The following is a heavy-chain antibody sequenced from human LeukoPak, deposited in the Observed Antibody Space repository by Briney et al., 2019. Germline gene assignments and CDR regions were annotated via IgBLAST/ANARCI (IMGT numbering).Heavy chain of an antibody. CDR2: IYTSGST. V-gene: IGHV4-4*07. J-gene: IGHJ5*02. Sequence: SETLSLTCTVSGGSISSYYWSWIRQPAGKGLEWIGRIYTSGSTNYNPSLKSRVTMSVDTSKNQFSLKLSSVTAADTAVYYCARGGYCSGGSCHSNWFDPWGQGTLVTVSS. CDR1: GGSISSYY. CDR3: ARGGYCSGGSCHSNWFDP. D-gene: IGHD2-15*01.